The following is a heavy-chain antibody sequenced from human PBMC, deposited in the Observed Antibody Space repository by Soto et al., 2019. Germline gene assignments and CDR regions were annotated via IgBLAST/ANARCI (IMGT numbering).Heavy chain of an antibody. V-gene: IGHV1-2*02. CDR3: ALGPYPRLGELSPNWFDP. CDR1: GYTFTGYY. J-gene: IGHJ5*02. D-gene: IGHD3-16*02. CDR2: INPNSGGT. Sequence: QVQLGQSGAEVKKPGASVKVSCKASGYTFTGYYMHWVRQAPGQGLEWMGWINPNSGGTNYAQKFEGRVPMTRLTSISTAYMELSRLRSADTDVYYCALGPYPRLGELSPNWFDPWGQGTLVTVSS.